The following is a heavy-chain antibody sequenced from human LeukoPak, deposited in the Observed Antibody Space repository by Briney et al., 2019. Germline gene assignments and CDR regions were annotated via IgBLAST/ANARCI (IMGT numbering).Heavy chain of an antibody. CDR1: GFTFSSNW. CDR2: IKQDGSEK. V-gene: IGHV3-7*03. J-gene: IGHJ4*02. D-gene: IGHD5-24*01. CDR3: ARDRVGVGGNGYEN. Sequence: GGSLRLSCAVSGFTFSSNWMSWVRQAPGKGLEWVANIKQDGSEKYYVDSMKGRFTISRDNAKNSLYLQMNSLRAEDTAFYFCARDRVGVGGNGYENWGQGTLVTVSS.